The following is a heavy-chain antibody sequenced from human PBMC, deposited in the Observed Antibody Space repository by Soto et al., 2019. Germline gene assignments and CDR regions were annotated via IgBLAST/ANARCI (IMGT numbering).Heavy chain of an antibody. CDR2: TRNKANSYTT. V-gene: IGHV3-72*01. Sequence: EVQLVESGGGLVQPGGSLRLSCAASGFTFSDHYMDWVRQTPGKGLEWVGSTRNKANSYTTEYAASVKGRFTISRDDSKNSLYLQITSLETEHTAVYYCARPPYDSCGYYPNWGQGTLVSVSA. CDR1: GFTFSDHY. J-gene: IGHJ4*02. D-gene: IGHD3-22*01. CDR3: ARPPYDSCGYYPN.